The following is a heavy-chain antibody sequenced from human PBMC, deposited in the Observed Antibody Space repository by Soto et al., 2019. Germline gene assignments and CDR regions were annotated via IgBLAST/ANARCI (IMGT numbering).Heavy chain of an antibody. J-gene: IGHJ6*03. D-gene: IGHD3-9*01. CDR1: GYTFTSYD. CDR2: MNPNSGNT. Sequence: ASVKVSCKASGYTFTSYDINWVRQATGQGLEWMGWMNPNSGNTGYAQKFQGRVTMTRNTSISTAYMELSSLRSEDTAVYYCARSYDILTGPYLYYYYMDVWGKGTTVTVSS. CDR3: ARSYDILTGPYLYYYYMDV. V-gene: IGHV1-8*01.